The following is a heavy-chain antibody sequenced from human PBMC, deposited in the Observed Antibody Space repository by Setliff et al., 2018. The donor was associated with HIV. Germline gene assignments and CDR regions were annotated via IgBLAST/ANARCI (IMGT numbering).Heavy chain of an antibody. CDR3: ARQNIAAYWFDP. CDR1: GGSISSSTYF. D-gene: IGHD6-13*01. CDR2: IYYSGGT. J-gene: IGHJ5*02. Sequence: PSETLSLTCTVSGGSISSSTYFWGWVRQPPGKGLEWIGTIYYSGGTYYKSSLKSRVLILLDPSKNHLSLQLRSVTAADTAVYHCARQNIAAYWFDPWGQGTLVTVS. V-gene: IGHV4-39*07.